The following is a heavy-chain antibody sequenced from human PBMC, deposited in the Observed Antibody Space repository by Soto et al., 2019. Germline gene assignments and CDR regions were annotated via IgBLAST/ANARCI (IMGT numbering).Heavy chain of an antibody. D-gene: IGHD2-8*02. CDR3: AKATATGGGAFDI. J-gene: IGHJ3*02. CDR1: GFICSSYD. CDR2: ILVGGST. V-gene: IGHV3-23*01. Sequence: GGSLRLSCAASGFICSSYDMSWVRQAPGKGLEWVSTILVGGSTHYEDSVKGRFTISRDRSKNTLYLQMNSLTAGDTAVYYCAKATATGGGAFDICGQGTMVTV.